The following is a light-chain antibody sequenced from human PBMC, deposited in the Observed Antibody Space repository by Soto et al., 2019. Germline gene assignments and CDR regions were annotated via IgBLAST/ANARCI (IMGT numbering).Light chain of an antibody. Sequence: EIVLTQSPGTLSLSPGERATLSCRASQSVSSSYLAWYQQKRGQAPRLLIYAASSRATGVPDRFSGSGSGTDFTLTIRRLEPEDFAVYYCQQYDSTVWTFGQGTKVDIK. CDR1: QSVSSSY. J-gene: IGKJ1*01. CDR2: AAS. V-gene: IGKV3-20*01. CDR3: QQYDSTVWT.